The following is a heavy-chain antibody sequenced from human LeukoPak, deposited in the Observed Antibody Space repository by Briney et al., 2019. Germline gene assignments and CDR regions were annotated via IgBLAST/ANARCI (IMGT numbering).Heavy chain of an antibody. D-gene: IGHD2-2*01. CDR1: GGSISSYY. CDR3: ARLAVVPAANDY. V-gene: IGHV4-59*01. CDR2: IYYSGST. J-gene: IGHJ4*02. Sequence: SETLSLTCTVSGGSISSYYWSWIRQPPGKGLEWIGYIYYSGSTNYNPSLKSRVTISVDTSKNQFSLKLSSVTAADTAVYYCARLAVVPAANDYWGQGTLVTVSS.